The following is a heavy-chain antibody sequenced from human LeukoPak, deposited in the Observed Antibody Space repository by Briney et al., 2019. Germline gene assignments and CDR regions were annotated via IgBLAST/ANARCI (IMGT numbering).Heavy chain of an antibody. J-gene: IGHJ4*02. CDR3: ARGYSSSSYYFDY. CDR2: IYYSGST. D-gene: IGHD6-6*01. Sequence: SETLSLTCTVSGGSISSYYWSWIRQPPGKGLEWIGSIYYSGSTYYNPSLKSRVTISVDTSKSQFSLNLSSVTAADTAVYYCARGYSSSSYYFDYWGQGTLVTVSS. V-gene: IGHV4-59*01. CDR1: GGSISSYY.